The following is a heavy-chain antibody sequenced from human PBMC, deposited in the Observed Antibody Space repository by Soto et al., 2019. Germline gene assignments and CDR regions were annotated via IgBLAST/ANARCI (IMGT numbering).Heavy chain of an antibody. CDR2: ISYDGSNK. D-gene: IGHD3-22*01. CDR1: GFTFSSYA. V-gene: IGHV3-30-3*01. J-gene: IGHJ6*02. CDR3: ARGRDGYNDNSYYYGMDV. Sequence: QVQLVESGGGVVQPGRSLRLSCAASGFTFSSYAMHWVRQAPGKGLEWVAVISYDGSNKYYADSVKGRFTISRDNSKNTLYLQMNSLRAEDTAVYYCARGRDGYNDNSYYYGMDVWGQGTTVTVSS.